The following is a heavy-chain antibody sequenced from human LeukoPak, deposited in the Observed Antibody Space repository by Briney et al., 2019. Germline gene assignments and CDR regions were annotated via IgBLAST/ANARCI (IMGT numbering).Heavy chain of an antibody. CDR1: GGSISSGDYY. CDR2: IYYSGST. V-gene: IGHV4-30-4*01. CDR3: ARVDFYGSGRTVDY. J-gene: IGHJ4*02. D-gene: IGHD3-10*01. Sequence: SETLSLTCTVSGGSISSGDYYWSWIRQPPGKGLEWIGYIYYSGSTYYNLSLRSRVTISIDTSKNQFSLKLSSVTAADTAVYYCARVDFYGSGRTVDYWGQGTLVTVSS.